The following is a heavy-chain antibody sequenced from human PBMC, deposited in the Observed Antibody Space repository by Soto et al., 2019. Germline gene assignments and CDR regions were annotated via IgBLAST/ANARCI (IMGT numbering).Heavy chain of an antibody. D-gene: IGHD6-19*01. Sequence: QVQLVQSGAEEKKPGASVKVSCKASGYTCTGYAMHWVRQAPGQRLEWMGWINAGKGNTKYSQKFRGRVTITRDTSASTSYMELSSLRSEGTAVYYCARAVAVPADFDYWGQGTLVTVSS. J-gene: IGHJ4*02. CDR3: ARAVAVPADFDY. CDR2: INAGKGNT. CDR1: GYTCTGYA. V-gene: IGHV1-3*05.